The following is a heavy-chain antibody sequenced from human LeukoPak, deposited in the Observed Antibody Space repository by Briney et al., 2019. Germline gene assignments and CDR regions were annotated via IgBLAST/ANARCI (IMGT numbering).Heavy chain of an antibody. D-gene: IGHD3-22*01. J-gene: IGHJ4*02. V-gene: IGHV4-39*07. CDR2: VYFSGSS. CDR1: GGSISSTIYY. Sequence: KTSETLSLTCTVSGGSISSTIYYWGWIRQPPGKGLEWIGSVYFSGSSYYNPSLKSRVTISVDTSENHFYLKLNSVTAADTVVYYCARRAHYYDSSGYRDPVDYWGQGTLVTVSS. CDR3: ARRAHYYDSSGYRDPVDY.